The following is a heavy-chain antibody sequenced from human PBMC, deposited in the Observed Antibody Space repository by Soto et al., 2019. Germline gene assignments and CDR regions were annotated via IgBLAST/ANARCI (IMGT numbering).Heavy chain of an antibody. CDR3: AKSQYYDFWSGYPPGYGMDV. V-gene: IGHV3-23*01. CDR2: ISGSGGST. J-gene: IGHJ6*02. Sequence: EVQLLESGGGLVQPGGSLRLSCAASGFTFSSYAMSWVRQAPGKGLEWVSAISGSGGSTYYADSVKGRLTISRDHSKNTLYQQMNSLRAEDTAVYYCAKSQYYDFWSGYPPGYGMDVWGQGTTVTVSS. CDR1: GFTFSSYA. D-gene: IGHD3-3*01.